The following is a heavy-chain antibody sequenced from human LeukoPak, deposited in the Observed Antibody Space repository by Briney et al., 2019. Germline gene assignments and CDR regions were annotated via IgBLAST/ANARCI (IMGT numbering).Heavy chain of an antibody. Sequence: GGSLRLSCAASGFTFSSYAMNWVRQAPGKGLEWVSSISSGSSYIYYADSLKGRFTISRDNAKNSLYLRMNSLRAEDTAVYYCAREGPIVAAYYYMDVWGKGTTVTVS. CDR3: AREGPIVAAYYYMDV. D-gene: IGHD5-12*01. CDR2: ISSGSSYI. V-gene: IGHV3-21*01. CDR1: GFTFSSYA. J-gene: IGHJ6*03.